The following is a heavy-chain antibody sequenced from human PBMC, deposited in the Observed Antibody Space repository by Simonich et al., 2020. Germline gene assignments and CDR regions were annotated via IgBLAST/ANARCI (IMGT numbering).Heavy chain of an antibody. V-gene: IGHV3-33*01. Sequence: QVQLVESGGGVVQPGRSLRLSCAASGFTFSSYGMHWVRQVQGKGLEWGAINWEDGSNKTYADPVKGRFTISRDNSKNTLYLQMTSLRAEDTAVYYCARAYSSSWYNWFDPWGQGTLVTVSS. CDR2: NWEDGSNK. CDR3: ARAYSSSWYNWFDP. D-gene: IGHD6-13*01. CDR1: GFTFSSYG. J-gene: IGHJ5*02.